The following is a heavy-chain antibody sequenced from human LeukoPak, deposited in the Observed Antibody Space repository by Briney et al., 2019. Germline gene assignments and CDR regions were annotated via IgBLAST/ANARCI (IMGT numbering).Heavy chain of an antibody. D-gene: IGHD2-2*01. J-gene: IGHJ6*03. CDR3: ARERDYCSSTSCLMVYYYYYMDV. Sequence: PSETLSLTCTVSGGSISSSSYYWGWIRQPPGKGLEWIGSIYYSGSTYYNPSLKSRVTISVDTSKNQFSLKLSSVTAADTAVYYCARERDYCSSTSCLMVYYYYYMDVWGKGTTVTVSS. CDR2: IYYSGST. CDR1: GGSISSSSYY. V-gene: IGHV4-39*07.